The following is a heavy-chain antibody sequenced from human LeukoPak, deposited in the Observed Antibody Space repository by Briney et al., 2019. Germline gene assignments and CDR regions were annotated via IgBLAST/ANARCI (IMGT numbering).Heavy chain of an antibody. CDR1: GFTFSSYW. CDR2: IGGIGAST. CDR3: AKAAYGDYVNWFDP. V-gene: IGHV3-23*01. J-gene: IGHJ5*02. Sequence: PGGSLRLSCAASGFTFSSYWMNWVRQAPGKGLEWVSSIGGIGASTYYADSVKGRFTISRDNSKNTLYLQMNSLRAEDTALYYCAKAAYGDYVNWFDPWGQGILVIVSS. D-gene: IGHD4-17*01.